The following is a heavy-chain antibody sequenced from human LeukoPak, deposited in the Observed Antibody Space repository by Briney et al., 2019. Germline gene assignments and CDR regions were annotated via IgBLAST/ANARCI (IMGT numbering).Heavy chain of an antibody. CDR2: ISGGGGRT. CDR3: AKFRGSEKTAIDC. D-gene: IGHD6-25*01. J-gene: IGHJ4*02. Sequence: GGSLRLSCAASGFTFSSYAMSWVRQAQGKGLEWFSTISGGGGRTWYADSVKGRFTISRDNSKNTVDVQLNSLRAEDTAVYYCAKFRGSEKTAIDCWGQGTLVTVSS. CDR1: GFTFSSYA. V-gene: IGHV3-23*01.